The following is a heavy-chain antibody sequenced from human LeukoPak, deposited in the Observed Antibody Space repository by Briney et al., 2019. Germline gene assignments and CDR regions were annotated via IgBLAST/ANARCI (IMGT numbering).Heavy chain of an antibody. V-gene: IGHV3-48*03. D-gene: IGHD5-12*01. CDR1: GFTFSSYE. CDR2: ISSSAGSI. Sequence: GGSLRLSCAASGFTFSSYEMNWVRQAPGKRLEGVSYISSSAGSIYLADSVKDRFSVSRDNAKNSLYPQMTSLRAEDTGIYYCARVLLSGYDRPIDFWGQGTLVTVSS. CDR3: ARVLLSGYDRPIDF. J-gene: IGHJ4*02.